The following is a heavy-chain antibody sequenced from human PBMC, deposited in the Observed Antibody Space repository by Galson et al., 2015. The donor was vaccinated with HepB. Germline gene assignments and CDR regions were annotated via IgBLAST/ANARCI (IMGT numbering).Heavy chain of an antibody. D-gene: IGHD3-22*01. CDR3: ARVGVYYYDSSGYYVNYYFDY. V-gene: IGHV4-31*03. Sequence: TLSLTCTVSGGSISSGGYYWSWIRQHPGKGLEWIGYIYYSGSTYYNPSLKSRVTISVDTSKNQFSLKLSSVTAADTAVYYCARVGVYYYDSSGYYVNYYFDYWGQGTLVTVSS. CDR1: GGSISSGGYY. CDR2: IYYSGST. J-gene: IGHJ4*02.